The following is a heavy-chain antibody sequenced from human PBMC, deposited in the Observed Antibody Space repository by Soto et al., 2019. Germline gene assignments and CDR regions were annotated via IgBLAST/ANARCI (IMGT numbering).Heavy chain of an antibody. CDR1: GISFTSYY. D-gene: IGHD6-13*01. CDR3: ATLYSSCSQAGMDA. J-gene: IGHJ6*02. V-gene: IGHV4-4*07. Sequence: QVQLHESGPQVVKTSETLSLTCSVSGISFTSYYLAWIRQPVGKGLEWIGHKFPTGSSTYSPFLESRVTIGHDKSTNKVSLTLTAVTAADSGIYYCATLYSSCSQAGMDAWGQGTAVSVSS. CDR2: KFPTGSS.